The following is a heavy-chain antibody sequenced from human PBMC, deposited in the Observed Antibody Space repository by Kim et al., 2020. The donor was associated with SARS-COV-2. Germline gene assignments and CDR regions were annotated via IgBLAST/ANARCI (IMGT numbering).Heavy chain of an antibody. Sequence: GGSLRLSCAASGFTFSSYAMSWVRQAPGKGLEWVSAISGSGGSTYYADSVKGRFTISRDNSKNTLYLQMNSLRAEDTAVYYCAKDTPTLWFGETEISFFDYWGQGTLVTVSS. CDR3: AKDTPTLWFGETEISFFDY. J-gene: IGHJ4*02. D-gene: IGHD3-10*01. CDR1: GFTFSSYA. V-gene: IGHV3-23*01. CDR2: ISGSGGST.